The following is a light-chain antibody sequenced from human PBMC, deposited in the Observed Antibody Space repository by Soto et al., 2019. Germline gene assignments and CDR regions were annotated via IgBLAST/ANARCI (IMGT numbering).Light chain of an antibody. CDR2: AAS. V-gene: IGKV1-9*01. Sequence: IQLTQSPSSLSASVGDRVTITCRASQGISSYLAWYQQKPGKAPKLLIYAASTLQSGVPSRFSGIGSGTDFTLTISSLQPEDFATYYCQQLNSYPSFGGGTKVEIK. CDR3: QQLNSYPS. CDR1: QGISSY. J-gene: IGKJ4*01.